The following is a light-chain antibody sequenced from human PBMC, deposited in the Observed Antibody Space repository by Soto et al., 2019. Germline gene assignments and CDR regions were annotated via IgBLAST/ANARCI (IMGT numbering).Light chain of an antibody. CDR3: GTWDSSLSAVV. CDR1: SSNIGNNY. V-gene: IGLV1-51*01. J-gene: IGLJ2*01. CDR2: DNN. Sequence: QSVLTQPPSVSAAPGQKVTISCSGSSSNIGNNYVSWYQQLPGTAPKLLIYDNNKRPSGIPDRFSGSKSGTSATLGITGLQTGDEADHYCGTWDSSLSAVVFGVGTKLTVL.